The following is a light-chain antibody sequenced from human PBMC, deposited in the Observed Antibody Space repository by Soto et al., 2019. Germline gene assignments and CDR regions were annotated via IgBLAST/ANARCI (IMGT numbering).Light chain of an antibody. CDR1: QSVSSY. Sequence: EIWLTSSIAALSLCRGERATLSCRASQSVSSYLACYQQKPGQAPRLLIYDASNRATGIPARFSGSGSGTDFTPTISSLEPEDFAVYYWQQRSNWPPGFTFGPGTKVYIK. V-gene: IGKV3-11*01. CDR3: QQRSNWPPGFT. J-gene: IGKJ3*01. CDR2: DAS.